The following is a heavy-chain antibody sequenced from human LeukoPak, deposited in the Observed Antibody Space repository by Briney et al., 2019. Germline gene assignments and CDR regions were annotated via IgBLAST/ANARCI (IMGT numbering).Heavy chain of an antibody. D-gene: IGHD6-6*01. CDR3: ASGVAARTGGY. CDR2: ISSSSSYI. CDR1: GFTFSSYS. V-gene: IGHV3-21*01. Sequence: GGSLRLSCAASGFTFSSYSMNWVRQAPGKRLEWVSSISSSSSYIYYADSVKGRFTISRDNAKNSLYLQMNSLRAEDTAVYYCASGVAARTGGYWGQGTLVTVSS. J-gene: IGHJ4*02.